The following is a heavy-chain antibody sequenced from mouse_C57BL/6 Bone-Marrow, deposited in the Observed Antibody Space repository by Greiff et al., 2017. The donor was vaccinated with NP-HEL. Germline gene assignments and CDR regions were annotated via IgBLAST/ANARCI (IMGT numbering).Heavy chain of an antibody. Sequence: EVQLQQSGTVLARPGASVKMSCKTSGYTFTSYWMHWVKQRPGQGLEWIGAIYPGNSDTSYNQKFKGKAKLTAVTSASTAYLELSSLTNEGAAVYYCTRGYGGYFDVWGTGTTVTVSS. V-gene: IGHV1-5*01. J-gene: IGHJ1*03. CDR1: GYTFTSYW. CDR3: TRGYGGYFDV. CDR2: IYPGNSDT. D-gene: IGHD1-1*02.